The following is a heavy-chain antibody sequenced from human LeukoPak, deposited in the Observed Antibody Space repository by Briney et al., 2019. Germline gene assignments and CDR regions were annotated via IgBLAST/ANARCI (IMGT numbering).Heavy chain of an antibody. D-gene: IGHD6-6*01. Sequence: SVKVSCKASGFTFTSSAMQWVRQARGQRLEWIGWIVVGSGNTNYAQKFQERVTITRDMSTSTAYMELSSLRSEDTAVYYCAADLSIAARRIFDYWGQGTLVTVSS. CDR3: AADLSIAARRIFDY. J-gene: IGHJ4*02. CDR1: GFTFTSSA. CDR2: IVVGSGNT. V-gene: IGHV1-58*02.